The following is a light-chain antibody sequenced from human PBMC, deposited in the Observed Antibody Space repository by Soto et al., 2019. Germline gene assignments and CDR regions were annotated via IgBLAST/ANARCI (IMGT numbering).Light chain of an antibody. Sequence: SYELTQPPFLSVAPGKTAMISCEGDNIGDKSVHWYQQKPGQAPVLVIYSDSDRPSGIPERVSGSNSGNLATLTISRVEAGDEGDYYCQVWDSRTDHVIFGGGTKLTVL. CDR3: QVWDSRTDHVI. CDR1: NIGDKS. V-gene: IGLV3-21*04. J-gene: IGLJ2*01. CDR2: SDS.